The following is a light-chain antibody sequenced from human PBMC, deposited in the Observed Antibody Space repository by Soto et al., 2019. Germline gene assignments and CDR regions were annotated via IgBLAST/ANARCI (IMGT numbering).Light chain of an antibody. CDR1: QRVLYSSSNKNY. CDR3: QQYCSSPWT. CDR2: WAS. J-gene: IGKJ1*01. V-gene: IGKV4-1*01. Sequence: DIVMTQSPDSLGVSLGERATINCKSSQRVLYSSSNKNYLAWYQQKPGQPPKLLIYWASTRESGVPDRFSGSGSGTDFTLTISSLQAEDVAVYYCQQYCSSPWTFGKGTKVEIK.